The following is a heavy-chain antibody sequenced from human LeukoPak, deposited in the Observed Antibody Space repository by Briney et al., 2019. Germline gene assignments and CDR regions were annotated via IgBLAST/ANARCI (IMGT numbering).Heavy chain of an antibody. CDR1: GFTFSDYT. V-gene: IGHV3-23*01. J-gene: IGHJ4*02. CDR3: AKEPAYCGGDCYFLLDC. D-gene: IGHD2-21*02. Sequence: GGSLRLSCAASGFTFSDYTMTWVRQAPGKGLEWVSAIPGSGGSTYYADSVKGRFTISRDNSKNTLYLQMNSLRAEDTAVYYCAKEPAYCGGDCYFLLDCWGQGTLVTVSS. CDR2: IPGSGGST.